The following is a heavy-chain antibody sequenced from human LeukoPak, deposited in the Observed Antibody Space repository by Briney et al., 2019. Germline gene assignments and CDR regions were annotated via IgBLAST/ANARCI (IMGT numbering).Heavy chain of an antibody. CDR2: IHHSGST. CDR1: GYSFSTDNY. V-gene: IGHV4-38-2*01. Sequence: PSETLSLTCAVSGYSFSTDNYWGWIRQPPGKGLEWIGSIHHSGSTYYNPSLKGRVTTSVDTSKNQFSLKLNSVTAADTAAYFCARAPRDSSNYYMRYFDYWGQGTLVTVSS. D-gene: IGHD3-22*01. J-gene: IGHJ4*02. CDR3: ARAPRDSSNYYMRYFDY.